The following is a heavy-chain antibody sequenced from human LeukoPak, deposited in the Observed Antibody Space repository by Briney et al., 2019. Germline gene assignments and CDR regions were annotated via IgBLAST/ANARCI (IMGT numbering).Heavy chain of an antibody. CDR2: IYYSGST. CDR1: GGSISSYY. J-gene: IGHJ4*02. V-gene: IGHV4-59*08. Sequence: PSETLSLTCTVSGGSISSYYWSWIRQPPGKGLEWIGYIYYSGSTNYNPSLKSRVTISVDTSKNQFSLKLSSVTTADTAVYYCAMTGYSSSWSDYWGQGTLVTVSS. CDR3: AMTGYSSSWSDY. D-gene: IGHD6-13*01.